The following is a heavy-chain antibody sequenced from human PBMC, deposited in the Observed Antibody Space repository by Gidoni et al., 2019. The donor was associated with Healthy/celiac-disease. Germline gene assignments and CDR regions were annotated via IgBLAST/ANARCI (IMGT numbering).Heavy chain of an antibody. V-gene: IGHV5-51*01. CDR2: IYPGDSDT. Sequence: EVQLVQSGAEVKKPGESRKISCKGSGYSFTRYWIGWVRQMPGKGLEWMGIIYPGDSDTRYSPSFQGQVTISADKSISTAYLQWSSLKASDTAMYYCARQPLWFGELYPLDYWGQGTLVTVSS. CDR3: ARQPLWFGELYPLDY. CDR1: GYSFTRYW. D-gene: IGHD3-10*01. J-gene: IGHJ4*02.